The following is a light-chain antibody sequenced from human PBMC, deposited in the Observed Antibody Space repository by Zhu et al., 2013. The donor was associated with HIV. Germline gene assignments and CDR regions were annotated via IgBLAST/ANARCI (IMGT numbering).Light chain of an antibody. CDR1: QSVANS. J-gene: IGKJ4*01. CDR3: QQYGSSPLT. CDR2: GAS. Sequence: EIVLTQSPVTLSLSPGERATLSCRASQSVANSLAWYQQKPGQAPRLLIDGASSRATGIPDRFSGSGSGTDFSLSISRLEPEDFAVYYCQQYGSSPLTFGGGTNGGDQT. V-gene: IGKV3-20*01.